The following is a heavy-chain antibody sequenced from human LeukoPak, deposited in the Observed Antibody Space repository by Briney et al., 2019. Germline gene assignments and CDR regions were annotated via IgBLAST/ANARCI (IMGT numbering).Heavy chain of an antibody. V-gene: IGHV3-21*01. J-gene: IGHJ3*02. CDR2: ISSTSGNK. D-gene: IGHD1-26*01. CDR1: GFIFSTYS. Sequence: PGGSLRLSCTASGFIFSTYSMIWVRQAPGKGLEWVSSISSTSGNKYYADSVKGRFTISRDNAKNSLYLQMNSLRAEDTAVYYCARADSGSYLDAFDIWGQGTMVTVSS. CDR3: ARADSGSYLDAFDI.